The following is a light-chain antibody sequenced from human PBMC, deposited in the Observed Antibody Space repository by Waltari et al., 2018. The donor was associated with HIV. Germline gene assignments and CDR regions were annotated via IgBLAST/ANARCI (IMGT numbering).Light chain of an antibody. CDR2: DVN. V-gene: IGLV2-11*01. J-gene: IGLJ1*01. CDR1: SSAVGGYNY. Sequence: QSALTQPRSVSGSPGQSVTFSCTGTSSAVGGYNYVSWYQQHPGKAPKLMIYDVNTRPSGVPDRFSGSKSGNTASLTIFGLQAEDEADYYCCSYAGSYNYVFGTGTKVTVL. CDR3: CSYAGSYNYV.